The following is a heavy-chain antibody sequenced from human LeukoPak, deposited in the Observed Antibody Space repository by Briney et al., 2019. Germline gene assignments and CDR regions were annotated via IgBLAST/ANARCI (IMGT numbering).Heavy chain of an antibody. V-gene: IGHV1-18*01. D-gene: IGHD3-22*01. J-gene: IGHJ5*02. CDR1: GYTFTSYG. Sequence: GASVKVSCKASGYTFTSYGISWVRQAPGQGLEWMGWISAYNGNTNYAQKLQGRVTMTTDTSTSTAYMELRSLRSDDTAVYYCARTLPFMIVVVITPGGWFDPWGQGTLVTVSS. CDR3: ARTLPFMIVVVITPGGWFDP. CDR2: ISAYNGNT.